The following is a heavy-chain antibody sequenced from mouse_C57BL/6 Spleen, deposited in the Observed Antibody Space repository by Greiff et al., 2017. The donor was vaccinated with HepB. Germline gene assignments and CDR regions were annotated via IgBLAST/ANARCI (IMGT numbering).Heavy chain of an antibody. D-gene: IGHD2-2*01. CDR3: ARPTMVSQGYYFDY. V-gene: IGHV5-6*01. CDR1: GFTFSSYG. J-gene: IGHJ2*01. Sequence: EVKLQESGGDLVKPGGSLKLSCAASGFTFSSYGMSWVRQTPDKRLEWVATISSGGSYTYYPDSVKGRFTISRDNAKNTLYLQMSSLKSEDTAMYYCARPTMVSQGYYFDYWGQGTTLTVSS. CDR2: ISSGGSYT.